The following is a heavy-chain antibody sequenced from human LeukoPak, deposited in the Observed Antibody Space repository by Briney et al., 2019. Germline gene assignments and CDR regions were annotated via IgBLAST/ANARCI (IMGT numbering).Heavy chain of an antibody. CDR3: ARHEYSGSYYGLSWFDP. V-gene: IGHV4-39*01. J-gene: IGHJ5*02. CDR2: IYYSGST. CDR1: GGSISSSGYY. Sequence: SETLSLTCTVSGGSISSSGYYWGWIRQPPGKGLEWIASIYYSGSTYYNPSLKSRVTISVDTSKNHLSLKLSSLTAADTAVYYCARHEYSGSYYGLSWFDPWGQGTLVTVSS. D-gene: IGHD1-26*01.